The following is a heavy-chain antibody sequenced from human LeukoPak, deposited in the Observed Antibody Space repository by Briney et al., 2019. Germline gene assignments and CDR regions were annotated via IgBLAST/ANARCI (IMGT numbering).Heavy chain of an antibody. V-gene: IGHV3-49*03. CDR2: IRSKAYGGTT. CDR1: GFTFGDYA. CDR3: TRAGDYGGNSPLASFDY. J-gene: IGHJ4*02. Sequence: GGSLRLSCTASGFTFGDYAMSWFRQAPGKGLEWVGFIRSKAYGGTTEYAASVKGRFTISRDDSKSIAYLQMNSLKTEDTAVYYCTRAGDYGGNSPLASFDYWGQGTLVTVSS. D-gene: IGHD4-23*01.